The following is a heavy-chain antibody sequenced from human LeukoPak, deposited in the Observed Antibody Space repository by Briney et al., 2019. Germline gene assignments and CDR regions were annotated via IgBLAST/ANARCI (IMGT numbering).Heavy chain of an antibody. Sequence: RTSETLSLTCTVSGGSISSYYWSWIRQPPGKGLEWIGYIYYGGSTNYNPSLKSRVTISVDTSKNQFSLKLSSVTAADTAVYYCASSIVVVPAAMENDAFDIWGQGTMVTVSS. V-gene: IGHV4-59*08. CDR1: GGSISSYY. CDR3: ASSIVVVPAAMENDAFDI. CDR2: IYYGGST. J-gene: IGHJ3*02. D-gene: IGHD2-2*01.